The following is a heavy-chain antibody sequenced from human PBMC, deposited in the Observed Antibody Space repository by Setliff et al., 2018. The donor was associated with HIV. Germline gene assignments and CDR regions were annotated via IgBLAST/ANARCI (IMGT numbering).Heavy chain of an antibody. CDR1: GGPITSNTYF. CDR3: ARRRGQKATGWYYFDF. CDR2: IHHSGNT. Sequence: SETLSLTCSVSGGPITSNTYFWDWIRQAPGKGLEWIGSIHHSGNTYYNPSLKSRVSISVDTSKRQFSLKLTSVTAGDSALYYCARRRGQKATGWYYFDFWGQGALVTVSS. D-gene: IGHD6-19*01. J-gene: IGHJ4*02. V-gene: IGHV4-39*01.